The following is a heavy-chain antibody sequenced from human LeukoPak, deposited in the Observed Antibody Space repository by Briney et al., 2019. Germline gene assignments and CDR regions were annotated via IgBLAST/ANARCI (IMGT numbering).Heavy chain of an antibody. CDR2: ISGSGGST. J-gene: IGHJ4*02. CDR1: GFTFSSYA. CDR3: ARCYCSGGSCYSVDY. V-gene: IGHV3-23*01. D-gene: IGHD2-15*01. Sequence: PGGSPRLSCAASGFTFSSYAMSWVRQAPGKGLEWVSSISGSGGSTYYADSVKGRFTISRDNSKNTLYVQMNSLRAEDTAVYYCARCYCSGGSCYSVDYWGQGTLVTVSS.